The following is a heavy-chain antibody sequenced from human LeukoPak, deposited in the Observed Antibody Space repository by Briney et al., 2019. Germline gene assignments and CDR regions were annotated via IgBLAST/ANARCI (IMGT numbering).Heavy chain of an antibody. CDR1: GFTFSSYA. D-gene: IGHD3-22*01. J-gene: IGHJ4*02. Sequence: PGGSLRLSCAASGFTFSSYAMSWVRQAPGKGLEWVSVIYSGGSTYYADSVKGRFTISRDNSKNTLYLQMNSLRAEDTAVYYCARVHDSSGSNDYWGQGTLVTVSS. CDR3: ARVHDSSGSNDY. V-gene: IGHV3-66*01. CDR2: IYSGGST.